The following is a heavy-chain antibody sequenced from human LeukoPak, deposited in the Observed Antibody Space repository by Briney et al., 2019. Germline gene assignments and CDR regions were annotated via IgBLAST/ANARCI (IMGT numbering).Heavy chain of an antibody. J-gene: IGHJ4*02. CDR3: AKAGLNPFDY. CDR2: ISYDGSNK. Sequence: GGSLRLSCAASGFTFSSYGMHWVRQAPGKGLEWVAVISYDGSNKYYADSVKGRFTISRDNSKNTLYLQMNSQRAEDTAVYYCAKAGLNPFDYWGQGTLVTVSS. V-gene: IGHV3-30*18. CDR1: GFTFSSYG. D-gene: IGHD1-14*01.